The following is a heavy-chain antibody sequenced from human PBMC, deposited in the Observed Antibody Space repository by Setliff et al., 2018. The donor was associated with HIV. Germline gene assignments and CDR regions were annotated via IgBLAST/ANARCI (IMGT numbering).Heavy chain of an antibody. V-gene: IGHV3-33*01. J-gene: IGHJ3*01. Sequence: GGSLRLSCEVFGFGFSVYGFHWVRQAPGKGLEWVAVIWYDGGKKEYGDSVKGRFTISRDDSKNTLYLQMNSLRAEDTAVYYCARGQFRLRPDSLDLWGQGTLVTVS. CDR1: GFGFSVYG. CDR3: ARGQFRLRPDSLDL. CDR2: IWYDGGKK. D-gene: IGHD2-21*01.